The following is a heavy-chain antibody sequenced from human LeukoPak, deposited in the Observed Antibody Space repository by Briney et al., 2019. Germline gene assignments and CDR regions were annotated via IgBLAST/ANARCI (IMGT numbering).Heavy chain of an antibody. Sequence: GSSVKVSCKASGYTFTGYYMHWVRQAPGHGLEWRGWINPNSGGTNYAQKFQGRVTMTRDTSISIAYMELSRLRSDDTAVYYCSSWRSGYGSVSYRDWGQGTLVTVSS. J-gene: IGHJ4*02. CDR1: GYTFTGYY. D-gene: IGHD3-10*01. CDR3: SSWRSGYGSVSYRD. CDR2: INPNSGGT. V-gene: IGHV1-2*02.